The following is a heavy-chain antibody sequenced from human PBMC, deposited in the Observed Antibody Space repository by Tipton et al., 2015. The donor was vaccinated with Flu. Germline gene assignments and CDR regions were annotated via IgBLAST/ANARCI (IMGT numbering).Heavy chain of an antibody. V-gene: IGHV4-28*03. CDR3: ARDHPPSITVLGEITDYFGMAV. CDR2: IYNSEYT. J-gene: IGHJ6*02. Sequence: TLSLTCSVSGDSIGRGYCWGWIRQPPGKGLEWIGYIYNSEYTKYNPSLKSRVTISVDTSKKQFSLQLRSVTAADTAVYYCARDHPPSITVLGEITDYFGMAVWGQGTTVTVSS. CDR1: GDSIGRGYC. D-gene: IGHD3-3*01.